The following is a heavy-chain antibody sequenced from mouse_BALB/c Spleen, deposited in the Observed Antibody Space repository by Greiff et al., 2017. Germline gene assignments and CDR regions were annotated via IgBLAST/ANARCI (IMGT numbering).Heavy chain of an antibody. Sequence: LQQPGSELVRPGASVKLSCKASGYTFTSYWMHWVKQRPGQGLEWIGNIYPGSGSTNYDEKFKSKATLTVDTSSSTAYMQLSSLTSEDSAVYYCARHGSRYYAMDYWGQGTSVTVSS. CDR3: ARHGSRYYAMDY. CDR2: IYPGSGST. CDR1: GYTFTSYW. J-gene: IGHJ4*01. V-gene: IGHV1S22*01.